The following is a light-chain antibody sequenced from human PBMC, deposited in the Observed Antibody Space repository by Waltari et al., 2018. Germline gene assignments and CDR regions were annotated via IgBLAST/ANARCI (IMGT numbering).Light chain of an antibody. Sequence: QSALTQPPSASGSPGQSVTISCTGTSSDVGGYNYVSWYQQHPGKAPKLMIYEVSKRPSGGPDRLSGSKSGNTASLTVSGLQAEDEADYYCSSDAGSNNGYVFGTGTKVTVL. CDR2: EVS. CDR3: SSDAGSNNGYV. J-gene: IGLJ1*01. CDR1: SSDVGGYNY. V-gene: IGLV2-8*01.